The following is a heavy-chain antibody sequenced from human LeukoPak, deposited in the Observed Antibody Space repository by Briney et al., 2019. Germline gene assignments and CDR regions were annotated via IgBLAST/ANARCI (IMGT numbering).Heavy chain of an antibody. D-gene: IGHD1-26*01. CDR3: VKDMSGSNDAFDI. V-gene: IGHV3-9*03. J-gene: IGHJ3*02. CDR1: GFTFDDYA. Sequence: GGSLRLSCAASGFTFDDYAMHWVRQAPGKGLEWVSGISWNSGSIGYADSVKGRFTIARDNAKNSLSLQMNSLRVEDMALYYCVKDMSGSNDAFDIWGQGTMVTVSS. CDR2: ISWNSGSI.